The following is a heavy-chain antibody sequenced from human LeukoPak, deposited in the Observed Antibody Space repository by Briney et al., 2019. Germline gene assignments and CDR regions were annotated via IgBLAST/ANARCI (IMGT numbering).Heavy chain of an antibody. CDR1: GYTFTSYG. J-gene: IGHJ4*02. CDR2: INPSGGST. D-gene: IGHD6-13*01. V-gene: IGHV1-46*01. CDR3: ASGLQGGSIAAAGMIYDY. Sequence: GASVKVSCKASGYTFTSYGISWVRQAPGQGLEWMGIINPSGGSTSYAQKFQGRVTMTRDMSTSTVYMELSSLRSEDTAVYYCASGLQGGSIAAAGMIYDYWGQGTLVTVSS.